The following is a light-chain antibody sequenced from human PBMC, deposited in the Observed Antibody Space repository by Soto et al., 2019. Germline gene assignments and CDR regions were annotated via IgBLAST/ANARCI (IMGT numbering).Light chain of an antibody. J-gene: IGKJ2*01. V-gene: IGKV3-15*01. CDR1: QSVSSN. Sequence: EIVMTQSPVTLSVSPGERATLSCRASQSVSSNLAWYQQKPGQAPRLLIYGASTRATGIPARFSGSGSGTEFTLTISSLQSEDFAVYSCQQYNNWPPYTFGQGTKLEIK. CDR3: QQYNNWPPYT. CDR2: GAS.